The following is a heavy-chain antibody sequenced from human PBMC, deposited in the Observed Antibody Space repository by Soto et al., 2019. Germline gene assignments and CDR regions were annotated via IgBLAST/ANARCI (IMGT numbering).Heavy chain of an antibody. CDR3: ARMEVYDSSGPNPYYYYYYGMDV. CDR1: GVTFSSYW. CDR2: INSDGSST. Sequence: GGSLRLSCAASGVTFSSYWMHWVRQAPGKGLVWVSRINSDGSSTSYADSVKGRFTISRDNAKNTLYLQMNSLRAEDTAVYYCARMEVYDSSGPNPYYYYYYGMDVWGQGTTVTVSS. V-gene: IGHV3-74*01. D-gene: IGHD3-22*01. J-gene: IGHJ6*02.